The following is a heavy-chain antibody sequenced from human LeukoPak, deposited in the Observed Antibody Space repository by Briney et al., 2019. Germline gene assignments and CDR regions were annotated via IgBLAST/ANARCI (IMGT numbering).Heavy chain of an antibody. D-gene: IGHD3-22*01. CDR2: IYYSGST. Sequence: SETLSLTCTVSGGSISSSSYYWGWIRQPPGKGLEWIGSIYYSGSTYYNPSLKSRVTISVDTSKNQFSLRLSSVTAADTAVYYCARTAAGDSSGYYRDYYYYYMDVWGKGTTVTVSS. CDR1: GGSISSSSYY. V-gene: IGHV4-39*07. J-gene: IGHJ6*03. CDR3: ARTAAGDSSGYYRDYYYYYMDV.